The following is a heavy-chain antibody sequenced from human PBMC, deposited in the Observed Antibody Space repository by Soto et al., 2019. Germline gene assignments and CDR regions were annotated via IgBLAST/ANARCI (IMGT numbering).Heavy chain of an antibody. D-gene: IGHD2-15*01. CDR3: ARVSHQNCSGGSCYHFYYYYYGMDV. J-gene: IGHJ6*02. CDR2: IWYDGSNK. CDR1: GFTFSSYG. V-gene: IGHV3-33*01. Sequence: GGSLRLSCAASGFTFSSYGMHWVRQAPGKGLEWVAVIWYDGSNKYYADSVKGRFTISRDNSKNTLYLQMNSLRAEDTAVSYCARVSHQNCSGGSCYHFYYYYYGMDVWGQGTTVTVSS.